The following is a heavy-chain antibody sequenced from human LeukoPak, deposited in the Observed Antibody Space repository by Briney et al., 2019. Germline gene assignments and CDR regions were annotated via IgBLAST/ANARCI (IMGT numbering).Heavy chain of an antibody. V-gene: IGHV1-69*05. J-gene: IGHJ5*02. CDR1: GGTFSSYA. D-gene: IGHD2-8*01. Sequence: SVKVSCKASGGTFSSYAISWVRQAPGQGLEWMGRIIPIFGTANYAQKFQGRVTITTDESTSTAYMELSSLRSEDTAVYYCASDGPCTNGVCYGFWFDPWGQGTLVTVSS. CDR3: ASDGPCTNGVCYGFWFDP. CDR2: IIPIFGTA.